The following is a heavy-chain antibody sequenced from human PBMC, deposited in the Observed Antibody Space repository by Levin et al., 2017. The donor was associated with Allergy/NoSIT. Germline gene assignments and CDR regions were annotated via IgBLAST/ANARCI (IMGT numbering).Heavy chain of an antibody. V-gene: IGHV3-30*18. J-gene: IGHJ1*01. CDR2: ISHDGSKK. D-gene: IGHD3-9*01. CDR3: AKFPGAFDWVLGEYFQH. CDR1: GFTFSSSG. Sequence: GESLKISCAASGFTFSSSGMHWVRQAPGKGLEWVAVISHDGSKKYYADSVKGRFTISRDNSKNTLYLQMNSLRAEDTAVYYCAKFPGAFDWVLGEYFQHWGQGTLVTVSS.